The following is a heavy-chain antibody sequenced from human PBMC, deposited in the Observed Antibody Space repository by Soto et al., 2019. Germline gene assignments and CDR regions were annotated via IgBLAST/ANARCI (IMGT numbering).Heavy chain of an antibody. J-gene: IGHJ4*02. CDR2: IYSGGTT. D-gene: IGHD3-22*01. CDR3: ARTRGYYDTSGYSGYYLDY. Sequence: EVQLVESGGALIQPGGSLRLSCAASGFTVSSNYMNWVRQVPGKGLEWVSVIYSGGTTYYADSVKGRFTISRDNSKNTLYLQMNSLRAEDTAVYYCARTRGYYDTSGYSGYYLDYWVQGTLVSVSS. V-gene: IGHV3-53*01. CDR1: GFTVSSNY.